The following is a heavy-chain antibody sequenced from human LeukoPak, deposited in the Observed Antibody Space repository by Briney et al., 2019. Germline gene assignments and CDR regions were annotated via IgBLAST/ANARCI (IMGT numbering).Heavy chain of an antibody. CDR3: ARDAAMARGIFDY. D-gene: IGHD3-10*01. CDR1: GGSISSYY. Sequence: SETLSLTXTVSGGSISSYYWSWIRQPPGKGLEWIGYIYYSGSTNYNPSLKSRVTISVDTSKNQFSLKLSSVTAADTAVYYCARDAAMARGIFDYWGQGTLVTVSS. V-gene: IGHV4-59*01. CDR2: IYYSGST. J-gene: IGHJ4*02.